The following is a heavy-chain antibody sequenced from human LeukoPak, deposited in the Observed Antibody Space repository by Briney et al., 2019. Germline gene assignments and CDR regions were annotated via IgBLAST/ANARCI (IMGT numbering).Heavy chain of an antibody. CDR2: ISSGSSTI. CDR3: ARDVFGGTYFDY. V-gene: IGHV3-48*02. CDR1: GFTFSSYS. Sequence: PGGSLRLSCAASGFTFSSYSLNWVRQAPGKGLEWVSYISSGSSTIYYADSMKGRFTISRDNAKHSLFLQMNSLRDEDTAVYYCARDVFGGTYFDYWGQGTLVIVSS. D-gene: IGHD2-15*01. J-gene: IGHJ4*02.